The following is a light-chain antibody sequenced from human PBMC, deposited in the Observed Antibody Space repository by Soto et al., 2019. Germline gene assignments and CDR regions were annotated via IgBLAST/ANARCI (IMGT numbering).Light chain of an antibody. CDR2: DVS. CDR1: IRDIGGYNF. V-gene: IGLV2-11*01. J-gene: IGLJ2*01. CDR3: CSYAGSNTLA. Sequence: QSALTQPRSVSGSPGQSITISCSGTIRDIGGYNFISWYQQHPGAASKIIIYDVSKRPSGVPDRFSGSTSGNTASLTISGLQAEDDAFYYCCSYAGSNTLAFGGGTKLTVL.